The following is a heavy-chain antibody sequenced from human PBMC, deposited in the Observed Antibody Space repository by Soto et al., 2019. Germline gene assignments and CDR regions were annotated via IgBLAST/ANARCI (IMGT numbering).Heavy chain of an antibody. D-gene: IGHD3-3*01. CDR2: ISGYNGNT. Sequence: QVQLVQSGAEVKKPGASVKVSCKASGYTFNKYGITWVRQAPGQGLEWLGWISGYNGNTNFAQRLKGRVNMTTDTSTTTAYMELRSLRPDDTAIYYCARVASLIPIFHGLDAWGQGTTVIVSS. CDR3: ARVASLIPIFHGLDA. V-gene: IGHV1-18*04. CDR1: GYTFNKYG. J-gene: IGHJ6*02.